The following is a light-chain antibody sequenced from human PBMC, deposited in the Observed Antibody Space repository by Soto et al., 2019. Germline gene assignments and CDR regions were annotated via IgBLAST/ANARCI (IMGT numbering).Light chain of an antibody. Sequence: EIELTQSPATLSVSPGERATLSCRASQSVSSSYLAWYQKKPDLAPRLLIYAASSQATGIPYRFSGSGSGTDFTLTISRLEPEDFATYYWQQYNSYSPTFGQGTKVEIK. CDR2: AAS. J-gene: IGKJ1*01. CDR1: QSVSSSY. CDR3: QQYNSYSPT. V-gene: IGKV3D-20*01.